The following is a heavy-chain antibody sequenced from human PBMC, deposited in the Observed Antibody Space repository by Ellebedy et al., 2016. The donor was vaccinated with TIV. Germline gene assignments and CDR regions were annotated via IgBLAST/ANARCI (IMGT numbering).Heavy chain of an antibody. CDR1: GFTFRNFA. CDR3: AKLDSSGYYYGRLDY. Sequence: GGSLRLSCAASGFTFRNFAMTWVRQAPGKGLEWASSISSSGVSSDYADSVRGRVTISRDNSKSTLYLQMDRLRADDSAEYYCAKLDSSGYYYGRLDYWGQGTLVTVSS. D-gene: IGHD3-22*01. J-gene: IGHJ4*02. V-gene: IGHV3-23*01. CDR2: ISSSGVSS.